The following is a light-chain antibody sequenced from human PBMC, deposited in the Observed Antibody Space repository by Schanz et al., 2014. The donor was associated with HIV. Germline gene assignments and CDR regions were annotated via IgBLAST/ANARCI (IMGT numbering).Light chain of an antibody. CDR1: NSNIGINA. CDR2: GDN. Sequence: QSVLTQPPSASGAPGQRVTISCSGSNSNIGINAVNWYQQLPGAAPKLLIYGDNLRPAGVPGRFSGSKSGTSASLAISGLQSEDEADYYCSAWDDSLSGRVFGGGTKLTVL. J-gene: IGLJ2*01. V-gene: IGLV1-44*01. CDR3: SAWDDSLSGRV.